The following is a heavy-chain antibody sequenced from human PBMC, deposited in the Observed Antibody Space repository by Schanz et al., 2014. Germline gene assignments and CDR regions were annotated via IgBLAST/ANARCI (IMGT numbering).Heavy chain of an antibody. J-gene: IGHJ4*02. CDR3: AKGFGGYDLVLDY. D-gene: IGHD5-12*01. V-gene: IGHV3-11*04. CDR1: GFTFSDYY. CDR2: ISSRGTTI. Sequence: QVQLEESGGGLVTPGGSLRLSCAASGFTFSDYYMSWIRQAPGKGLECISYISSRGTTIYYADSVKGRFTISRDNAENSLYLQMSSLRAEDTAVYYCAKGFGGYDLVLDYWGQGTLVTVSS.